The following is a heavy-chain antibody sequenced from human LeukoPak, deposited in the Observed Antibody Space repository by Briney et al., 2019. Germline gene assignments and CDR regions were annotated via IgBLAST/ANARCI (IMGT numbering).Heavy chain of an antibody. CDR3: ARVGYENRGYGDYVLHFDY. Sequence: GGSLRLSCAASGFTFSSYSMNWVRQAPGKGLEWVSYISSSSSTIYYADSVKGRFTISRDNAKNSLYLQMSSLRAEDTAVYYCARVGYENRGYGDYVLHFDYWGQGTLVTVSS. J-gene: IGHJ4*02. D-gene: IGHD4-17*01. CDR1: GFTFSSYS. CDR2: ISSSSSTI. V-gene: IGHV3-48*01.